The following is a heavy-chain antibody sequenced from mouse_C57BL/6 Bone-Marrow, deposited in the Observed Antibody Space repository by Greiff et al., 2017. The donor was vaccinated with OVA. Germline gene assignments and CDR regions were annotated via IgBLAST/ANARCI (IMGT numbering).Heavy chain of an antibody. V-gene: IGHV3-6*01. CDR2: ISYTGGT. D-gene: IGHD1-1*01. Sequence: EVQLLESGPGLVKPSQSLYLSCYVTGYSITGGYYWNWMRKFPRNKLGSRGYISYTGGTNYNPKLKNQASLTLDKSTSQVFLQLKSLTTEDTAAYYCARRRLREFAYWGQGTPVTVSA. CDR1: GYSITGGYY. J-gene: IGHJ3*01. CDR3: ARRRLREFAY.